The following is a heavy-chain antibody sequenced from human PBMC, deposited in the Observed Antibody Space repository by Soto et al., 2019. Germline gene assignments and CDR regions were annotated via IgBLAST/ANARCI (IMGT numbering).Heavy chain of an antibody. CDR2: ISWNSGSI. Sequence: EVQLVESGGGLVQPGRSLRLSCAASGFTFDDYAMHWVRQAPGKGLEWVSGISWNSGSIGYADSVKGRFTISRDNAKNSLYLQMNSLRAEDTALYYCAKARYSSGWYLDAFDIWGQGTMVTVSS. J-gene: IGHJ3*02. V-gene: IGHV3-9*01. D-gene: IGHD6-19*01. CDR1: GFTFDDYA. CDR3: AKARYSSGWYLDAFDI.